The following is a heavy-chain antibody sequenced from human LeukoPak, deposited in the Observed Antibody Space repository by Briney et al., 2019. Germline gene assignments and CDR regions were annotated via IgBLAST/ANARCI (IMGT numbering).Heavy chain of an antibody. Sequence: ASVKVSCKASGYTFTDYYMHWVRQARGQGLEWLGGINPNSGGTNYAQKFQGRVTMTRDTSISTAYMELSRLRSDDTAVYYCAREYYDSSAYNQEAIDYWGQGTLVTVSS. CDR2: INPNSGGT. CDR1: GYTFTDYY. J-gene: IGHJ4*02. V-gene: IGHV1-2*02. D-gene: IGHD3-22*01. CDR3: AREYYDSSAYNQEAIDY.